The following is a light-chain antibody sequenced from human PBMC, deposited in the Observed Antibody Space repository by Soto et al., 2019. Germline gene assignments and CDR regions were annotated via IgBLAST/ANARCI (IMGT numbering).Light chain of an antibody. CDR1: QSVSSSS. CDR3: QQYGGSPRT. Sequence: EIVLTQFPDTLSLSPGERATLSCRASQSVSSSSLAWYQQKRGQAPRLLIHGASSRATGIPERFSGSGSGTAFTLTTSSLEPEDFAVYYCQQYGGSPRTFGQGTKVEVK. V-gene: IGKV3-20*01. J-gene: IGKJ1*01. CDR2: GAS.